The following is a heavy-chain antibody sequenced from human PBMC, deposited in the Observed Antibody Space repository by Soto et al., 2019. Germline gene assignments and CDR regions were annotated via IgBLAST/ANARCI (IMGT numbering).Heavy chain of an antibody. D-gene: IGHD3-9*01. CDR3: ARDVLRYFDWLTVSYYGMDV. J-gene: IGHJ6*02. CDR2: IWYDGSNK. Sequence: GGSLRLSCAASGFTFSSYGMHWVRQAPGKGLEWVAVIWYDGSNKYYADSVKGRFTISRDNSKNTLYLQMNSLRAEDTAVYYCARDVLRYFDWLTVSYYGMDVWGQGTTVTVSS. CDR1: GFTFSSYG. V-gene: IGHV3-33*01.